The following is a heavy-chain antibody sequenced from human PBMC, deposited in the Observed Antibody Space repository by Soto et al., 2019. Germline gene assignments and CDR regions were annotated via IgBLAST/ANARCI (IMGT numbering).Heavy chain of an antibody. D-gene: IGHD2-2*01. CDR1: GGPISSSNW. Sequence: SETLSLTYAVSGGPISSSNWWSWVRQPPGKGLEWIGEIYHSGSTNYNPSLKSRVTISVDKSKNQFSLKLSSVTAADTAVYYCARGGVIVVVPAAPPHPLNWFDPWGQGTLVTVSS. CDR2: IYHSGST. V-gene: IGHV4-4*02. CDR3: ARGGVIVVVPAAPPHPLNWFDP. J-gene: IGHJ5*02.